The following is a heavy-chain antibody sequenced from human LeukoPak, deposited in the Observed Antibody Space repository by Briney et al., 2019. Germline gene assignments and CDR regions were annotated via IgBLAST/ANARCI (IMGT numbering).Heavy chain of an antibody. CDR1: GFTFSTFW. CDR2: INTDGSSI. Sequence: GGSLRLSCAASGFTFSTFWMSWVRQAPGKGLEWVSRINTDGSSITYADSVKGRFTISRDNAKNTLYLQMNSLRAEDTAVYYCARDHGTVAAGFDYWGQGTLVTVSS. CDR3: ARDHGTVAAGFDY. J-gene: IGHJ4*02. D-gene: IGHD6-13*01. V-gene: IGHV3-74*01.